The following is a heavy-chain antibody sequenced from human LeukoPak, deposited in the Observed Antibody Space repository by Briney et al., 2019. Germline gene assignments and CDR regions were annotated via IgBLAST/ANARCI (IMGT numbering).Heavy chain of an antibody. D-gene: IGHD2-2*01. CDR2: ISAYNGNT. Sequence: ASVKVSCKASGYTFTSYGISWVRQAPGQGLEGMGWISAYNGNTKYAQKLQDRVTMTTDTSTSTAYMELRSLRSDDTAVYYCARWGDCSSTSCYGSSRWFDPWGQGTLVTVSS. J-gene: IGHJ5*02. V-gene: IGHV1-18*01. CDR3: ARWGDCSSTSCYGSSRWFDP. CDR1: GYTFTSYG.